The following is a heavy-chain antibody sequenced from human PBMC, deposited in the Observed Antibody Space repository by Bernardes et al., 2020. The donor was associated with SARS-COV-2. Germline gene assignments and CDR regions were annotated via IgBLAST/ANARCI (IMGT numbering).Heavy chain of an antibody. CDR2: ISWNSGSI. J-gene: IGHJ4*02. Sequence: GGSLRLSCAASGFTFDDYAMHWVRQAPGKGLEWVSGISWNSGSIGYADSVKGRFTISRDNAKNSLYLQMNSLRAEDTALYYCAKGGIAFFRRTAANPGVDYWGQGTLVTVSS. V-gene: IGHV3-9*01. D-gene: IGHD6-13*01. CDR3: AKGGIAFFRRTAANPGVDY. CDR1: GFTFDDYA.